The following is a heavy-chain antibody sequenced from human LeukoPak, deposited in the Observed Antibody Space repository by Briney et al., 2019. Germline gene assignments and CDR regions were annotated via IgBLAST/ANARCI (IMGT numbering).Heavy chain of an antibody. CDR3: AKIAAAGAARGYFDY. D-gene: IGHD6-13*01. J-gene: IGHJ4*02. CDR1: GFTFSSYG. V-gene: IGHV3-30*02. CDR2: IRYDGSNK. Sequence: GGSLRLSCAASGFTFSSYGMHWVRQAPGKGLEWVAFIRYDGSNKYYADSVKGRFTISRDNSKNTLYLQMNSLRAEDTAVYYCAKIAAAGAARGYFDYWGQGTLVTVSS.